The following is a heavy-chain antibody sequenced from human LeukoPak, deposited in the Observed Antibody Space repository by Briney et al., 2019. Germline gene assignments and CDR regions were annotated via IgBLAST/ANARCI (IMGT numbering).Heavy chain of an antibody. Sequence: KPAETLSLSCAVSGVSFSGYYWSWIRQPPGKGLEWIAEINHDGSTNYNPYPKSRVTISVDTSKNQFTPKLSSVTAADTAVYYCNGVYPYYGSVSYYTLDYWGQGTLVTVSS. CDR3: NGVYPYYGSVSYYTLDY. D-gene: IGHD3-10*01. CDR1: GVSFSGYY. V-gene: IGHV4-34*01. CDR2: INHDGST. J-gene: IGHJ4*02.